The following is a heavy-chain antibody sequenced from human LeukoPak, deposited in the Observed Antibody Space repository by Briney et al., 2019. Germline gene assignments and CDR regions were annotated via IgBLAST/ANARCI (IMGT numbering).Heavy chain of an antibody. CDR3: ARWFGIMGGFDY. CDR1: GGSISSGDFS. J-gene: IGHJ4*02. CDR2: IYHSGST. Sequence: PSETLSLICGISGGSISSGDFSWSWIRQPPGKGLEWIGYIYHSGSTYYKPSLKSRVTISIDRSKNYSSLNLTSVTAADTAVYYCARWFGIMGGFDYWGQGTLVTVSS. D-gene: IGHD1-26*01. V-gene: IGHV4-30-2*01.